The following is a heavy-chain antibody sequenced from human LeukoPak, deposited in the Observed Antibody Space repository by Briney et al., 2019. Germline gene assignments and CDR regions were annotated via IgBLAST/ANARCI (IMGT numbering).Heavy chain of an antibody. D-gene: IGHD6-13*01. Sequence: GGSLTLSCAVSGLPFSTYGMTWVRQARGKGLEWVSAISGGGGSKYYADSVKGRFTISRDNSKTTLYLQMNSLRAEDTALYYCAKTGGIAAAHWGQGTLVTVSS. J-gene: IGHJ4*02. CDR2: ISGGGGSK. V-gene: IGHV3-23*01. CDR1: GLPFSTYG. CDR3: AKTGGIAAAH.